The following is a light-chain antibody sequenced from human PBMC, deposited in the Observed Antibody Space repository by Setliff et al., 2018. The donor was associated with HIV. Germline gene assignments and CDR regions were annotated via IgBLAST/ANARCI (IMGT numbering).Light chain of an antibody. CDR1: SSDVGNDNY. CDR2: DVS. J-gene: IGLJ1*01. CDR3: SSYTGRSTFV. Sequence: QSALTQPASVSGSPGQSITISCTGISSDVGNDNYVSWYQEHPGKAPKLMIYDVSKRPSGVSNRFSGSKSGNTASLTISGLQAEDEADYHCSSYTGRSTFVFGTGPKVTVL. V-gene: IGLV2-14*01.